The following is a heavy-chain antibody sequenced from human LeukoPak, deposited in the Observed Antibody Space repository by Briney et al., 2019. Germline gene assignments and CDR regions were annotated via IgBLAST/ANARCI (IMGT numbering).Heavy chain of an antibody. D-gene: IGHD1-1*01. Sequence: GESLKISCKGSGYSFTSYWIGWVRQMPGKGLEWMGITYPGDSDTRYSPSFQGQVTISADKSISTAYLQWSSLKASDTAMYYCARHYTDWNDDLNWFDPWGQGTLVTVSS. CDR3: ARHYTDWNDDLNWFDP. CDR1: GYSFTSYW. J-gene: IGHJ5*02. V-gene: IGHV5-51*01. CDR2: TYPGDSDT.